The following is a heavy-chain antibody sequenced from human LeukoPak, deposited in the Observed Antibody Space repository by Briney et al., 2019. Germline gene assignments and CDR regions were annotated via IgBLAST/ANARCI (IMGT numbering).Heavy chain of an antibody. J-gene: IGHJ5*02. V-gene: IGHV1-18*01. CDR3: ARGDSSGFRLNWFDP. D-gene: IGHD3-22*01. Sequence: ASVKVSCKASGCTFTSYGISWVRQAPGQGLEWMGWISAYNGNTNYAQKLQGRVTMTTDTSTSTAYMELRSLRSDDTAVYYCARGDSSGFRLNWFDPWGQGTLVTVSS. CDR2: ISAYNGNT. CDR1: GCTFTSYG.